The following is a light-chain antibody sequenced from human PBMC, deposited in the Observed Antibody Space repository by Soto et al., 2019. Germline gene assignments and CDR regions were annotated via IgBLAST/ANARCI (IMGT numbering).Light chain of an antibody. CDR2: RTS. J-gene: IGKJ4*01. Sequence: EIVMTQSPATLSVSPGERATLSCRASQSISSNLAWYQQKPGQAPRLLMFRTSSRATGFPARFSGSGSGTEFNLTISSRQSEDFVVYYCQQYNNWPRATFGGGTKVEIK. CDR1: QSISSN. V-gene: IGKV3-15*01. CDR3: QQYNNWPRAT.